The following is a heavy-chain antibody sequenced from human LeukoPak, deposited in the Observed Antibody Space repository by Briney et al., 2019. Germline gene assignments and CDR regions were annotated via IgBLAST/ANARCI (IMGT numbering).Heavy chain of an antibody. Sequence: APVKVSCKASRYTFTSYNINWVRQASGQGLEWMGWMNPISGQTGYAQKFQGRVTMTRNTSISTAYMELSSLRSEDTAVYYCARVRSYGFDYWGQGTLVTVSS. D-gene: IGHD5-18*01. J-gene: IGHJ4*02. V-gene: IGHV1-8*01. CDR2: MNPISGQT. CDR1: RYTFTSYN. CDR3: ARVRSYGFDY.